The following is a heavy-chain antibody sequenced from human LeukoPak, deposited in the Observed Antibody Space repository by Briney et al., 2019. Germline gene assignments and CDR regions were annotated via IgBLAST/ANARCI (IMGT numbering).Heavy chain of an antibody. D-gene: IGHD3-10*01. CDR1: GGSISSYY. V-gene: IGHV4-59*01. CDR3: ATGKQRFDP. CDR2: IYYSGST. J-gene: IGHJ5*02. Sequence: SETLSLTCTVSGGSISSYYWSWLRQPPGKGLEWIGYIYYSGSTNYNPSLKSRVTISVDTSKNQFSLKLSSVTAADTAVYYCATGKQRFDPWGQGTLVTVSS.